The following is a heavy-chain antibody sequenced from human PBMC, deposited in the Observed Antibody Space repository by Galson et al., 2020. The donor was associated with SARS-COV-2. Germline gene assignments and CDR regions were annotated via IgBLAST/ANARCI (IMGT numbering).Heavy chain of an antibody. Sequence: SETLSLTCSVSGGSITRNSYYWGWIRQPPGKGLEWIGSIYYTGSGNYNPSLKSRVTISVDTSNIQFSLKLSSVTAADAAVYYCATLLSSSGCSPHYYYGMDVWGQGTTVTVSS. CDR3: ATLLSSSGCSPHYYYGMDV. D-gene: IGHD6-13*01. CDR2: IYYTGSG. CDR1: GGSITRNSYY. J-gene: IGHJ6*02. V-gene: IGHV4-39*07.